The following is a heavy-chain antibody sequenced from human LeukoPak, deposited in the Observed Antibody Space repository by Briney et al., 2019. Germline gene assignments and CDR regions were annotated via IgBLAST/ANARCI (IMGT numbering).Heavy chain of an antibody. CDR3: ARDGIAAALFR. J-gene: IGHJ4*02. D-gene: IGHD6-13*01. V-gene: IGHV3-30*01. Sequence: GRSLRLSCAASGFTFSSYAMHWVRQAPGKGLEWVAVISYDGSNKYYADSVKGRFTISRDNSKSTLYLQMNSLRAEDTAVYYCARDGIAAALFRWGQGTLVTVSS. CDR2: ISYDGSNK. CDR1: GFTFSSYA.